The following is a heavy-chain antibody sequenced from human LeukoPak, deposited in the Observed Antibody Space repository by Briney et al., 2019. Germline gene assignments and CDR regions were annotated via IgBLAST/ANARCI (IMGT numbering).Heavy chain of an antibody. CDR2: ISAYNGNT. V-gene: IGHV1-18*01. CDR3: ARMGSYSSSSSAFDY. J-gene: IGHJ4*02. D-gene: IGHD6-6*01. CDR1: GYTFTSYG. Sequence: ASVKVSCKASGYTFTSYGISWVRQAPGQGLEWMGWISAYNGNTNYAQKLQGRVTMTTDTSTSTAYMELRSLRPDDTAVYYCARMGSYSSSSSAFDYWGQGTLVTVSS.